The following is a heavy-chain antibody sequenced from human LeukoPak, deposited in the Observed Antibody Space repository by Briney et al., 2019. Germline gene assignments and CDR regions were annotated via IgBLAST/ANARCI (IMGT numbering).Heavy chain of an antibody. CDR3: AKDFSVYNYDSRVLDY. J-gene: IGHJ4*02. CDR1: GFTFSSYG. Sequence: GGSLRLSCAASGFTFSSYGMHWVRQAPGKGLEWVAFIRYDGSNKYYADSVKGRFTISRDNSKNTLYLQMNSLRAEDTAVYYCAKDFSVYNYDSRVLDYWGQGTLVTVSS. V-gene: IGHV3-30*02. D-gene: IGHD3-22*01. CDR2: IRYDGSNK.